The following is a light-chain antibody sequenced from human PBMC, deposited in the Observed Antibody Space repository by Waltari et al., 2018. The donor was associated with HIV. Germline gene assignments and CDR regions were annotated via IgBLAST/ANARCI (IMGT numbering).Light chain of an antibody. CDR2: DAS. J-gene: IGKJ3*01. V-gene: IGKV1-39*01. CDR1: QTVTNK. CDR3: QQSYSSPLT. Sequence: DIQMPQSPSPLSAYVGDSVSITCRASQTVTNKVNWYQQKPGKAPQVLIYDASTLQSGVPSRFRGGGSGTDFTLTITSLQPDDFATYFCQQSYSSPLTFGPGTKVDIK.